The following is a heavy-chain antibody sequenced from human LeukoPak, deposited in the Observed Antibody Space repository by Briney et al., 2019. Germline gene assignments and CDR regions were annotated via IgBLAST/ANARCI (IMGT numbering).Heavy chain of an antibody. Sequence: GGSLRLSCAASGFTFSSYSMNWVRQAPGKGLEWVSSISSSSSYIYYADSVKGRFTISRDNAKNSLYLQMNSLRAEDTAMYYCARDPGNWFDPWGQGTLVTVSS. CDR2: ISSSSSYI. V-gene: IGHV3-21*01. CDR1: GFTFSSYS. J-gene: IGHJ5*02. CDR3: ARDPGNWFDP.